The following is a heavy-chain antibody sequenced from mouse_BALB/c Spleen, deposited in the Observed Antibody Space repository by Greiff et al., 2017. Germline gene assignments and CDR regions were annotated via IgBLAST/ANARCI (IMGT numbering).Heavy chain of an antibody. D-gene: IGHD2-10*01. CDR2: INPNNGGT. J-gene: IGHJ3*01. CDR1: GYTFTDYN. CDR3: ASTGLHRGFAY. Sequence: DVKLQESGPELVKPGASVKISCTASGYTFTDYNMDWVKQSHGKSLEWIGDINPNNGGTIYNQKFKGKATLTVDKSSSTAYMELRSLTSEDTAVYYCASTGLHRGFAYWGQGTLVTVSA. V-gene: IGHV1-18*01.